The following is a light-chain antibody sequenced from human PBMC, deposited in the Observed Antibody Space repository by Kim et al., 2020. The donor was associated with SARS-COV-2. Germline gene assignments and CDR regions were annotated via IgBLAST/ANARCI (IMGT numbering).Light chain of an antibody. CDR2: AAS. CDR3: QQSYITPPT. Sequence: DIQMTQSPSSLSASVGDRVTITCRASQSISSYLNWYQQKPGKAPKLLIYAASSLQSGVPSRFSGSGSGTDFTLTISSLQPADFATYYCQQSYITPPTFGGGTKVDIK. V-gene: IGKV1-39*01. CDR1: QSISSY. J-gene: IGKJ4*01.